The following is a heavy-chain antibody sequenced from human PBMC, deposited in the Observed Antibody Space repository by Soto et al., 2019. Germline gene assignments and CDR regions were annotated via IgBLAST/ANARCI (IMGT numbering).Heavy chain of an antibody. CDR1: GYTFTSYY. CDR3: ARYCSSTSCYTGFDY. D-gene: IGHD2-2*02. Sequence: ASVKVSCKASGYTFTSYYMHWVRQAPGQGLEWMGIISPSGGSTSYAQKFQGRVTMTRDTSTSTAYMELSSLRSEDTAVYYCARYCSSTSCYTGFDYWGQGTLVTVSS. V-gene: IGHV1-46*01. J-gene: IGHJ4*02. CDR2: ISPSGGST.